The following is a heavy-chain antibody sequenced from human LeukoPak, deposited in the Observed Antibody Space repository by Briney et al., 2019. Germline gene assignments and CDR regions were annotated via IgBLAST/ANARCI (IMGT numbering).Heavy chain of an antibody. CDR3: ARHVRYSSSWYLGYYFDY. Sequence: SETLSLTCSVSGGSISRSDYYWSWIRQPPGKGLEWIGYIYYSGNTYYNPSLKSRDTISVDTSKNQFSLKLSSVTAADTAVYYCARHVRYSSSWYLGYYFDYWGQGTLVTVSS. CDR1: GGSISRSDYY. CDR2: IYYSGNT. J-gene: IGHJ4*02. D-gene: IGHD6-13*01. V-gene: IGHV4-39*01.